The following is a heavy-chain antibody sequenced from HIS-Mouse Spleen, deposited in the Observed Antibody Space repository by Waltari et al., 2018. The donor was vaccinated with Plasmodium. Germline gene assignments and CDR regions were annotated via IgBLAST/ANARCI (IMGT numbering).Heavy chain of an antibody. J-gene: IGHJ4*02. CDR1: GGSFSGYY. Sequence: QVQLQQWGAGLLKPSETLSLTCAVYGGSFSGYYWSWIRQPPGKGLEWIGEINHSGSNNYNPSLKSRVTISVDTSKNQFSLKLSSVTAADTAVYYCARDPGYSSGWYYFDYWGQGTLVTVSS. CDR3: ARDPGYSSGWYYFDY. V-gene: IGHV4-34*01. CDR2: INHSGSN. D-gene: IGHD6-19*01.